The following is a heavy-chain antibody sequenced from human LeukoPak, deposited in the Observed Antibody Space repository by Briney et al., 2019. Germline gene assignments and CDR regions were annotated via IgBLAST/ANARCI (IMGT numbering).Heavy chain of an antibody. CDR1: GGSISSLY. CDR3: ARRAAAGYYYYVMDV. D-gene: IGHD6-25*01. V-gene: IGHV4-59*11. J-gene: IGHJ6*02. CDR2: IYSSGST. Sequence: KPSQTLSLTCTVSGGSISSLYWSWIRQPPGKGLEWIGDIYSSGSTNYNPSLKSRVTISLNTSKNQFSLNLTSVTAADTAVYSCARRAAAGYYYYVMDVWGQGTTVTVSS.